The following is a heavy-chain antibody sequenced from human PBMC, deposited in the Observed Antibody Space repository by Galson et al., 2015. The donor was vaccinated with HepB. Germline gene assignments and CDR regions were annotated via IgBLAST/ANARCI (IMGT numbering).Heavy chain of an antibody. CDR1: GFTFSSYA. D-gene: IGHD3-22*01. CDR3: AKERGYYDSSGPDAFDI. V-gene: IGHV3-23*01. CDR2: ISGSGGST. Sequence: SLRLSCAASGFTFSSYAMSWVRQAPGKGLEWVSAISGSGGSTYYADSVKGRFTISRDNSKNTLYLQMNSLRAEDTAVYYCAKERGYYDSSGPDAFDIWGQGTMVTVSS. J-gene: IGHJ3*02.